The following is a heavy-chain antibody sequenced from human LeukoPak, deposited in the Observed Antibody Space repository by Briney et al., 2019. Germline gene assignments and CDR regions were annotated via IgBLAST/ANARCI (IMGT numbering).Heavy chain of an antibody. V-gene: IGHV1-24*01. CDR1: GYTLTELS. D-gene: IGHD2-2*01. J-gene: IGHJ5*02. Sequence: GASVKVSCKVSGYTLTELSMHWVRQAPGKGLEWMGGFDPEDGETIYAQKFQGRVTMTEDISTDTAYMELSSLRSEDTAVYYCATVPSRYCSSTSCYRFDPWGQGTLVTVSS. CDR2: FDPEDGET. CDR3: ATVPSRYCSSTSCYRFDP.